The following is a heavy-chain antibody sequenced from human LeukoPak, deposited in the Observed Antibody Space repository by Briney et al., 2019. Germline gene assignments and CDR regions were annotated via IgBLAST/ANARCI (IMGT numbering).Heavy chain of an antibody. CDR2: IYYSESAH. CDR3: ARDRFYGSGSYFDY. Sequence: SETLSLTCTVSGGSISSYYWSWIRQSPGKGLEWIGYIYYSESAHNYNPSLKSRVTISVDTSKNQFSLKLSSVTAADTAVYYYARDRFYGSGSYFDYWGQGTLVTVSS. J-gene: IGHJ4*02. V-gene: IGHV4-59*12. CDR1: GGSISSYY. D-gene: IGHD3-10*01.